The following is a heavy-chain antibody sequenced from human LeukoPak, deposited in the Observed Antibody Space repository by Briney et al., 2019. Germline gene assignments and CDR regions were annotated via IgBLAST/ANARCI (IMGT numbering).Heavy chain of an antibody. CDR1: GFTFSSYG. D-gene: IGHD3-10*01. V-gene: IGHV3-23*01. J-gene: IGHJ4*02. Sequence: GGSLRLSCAASGFTFSSYGMSWVRQAPGKGLEWVSAISGSGGSKYYADSVKGRFTISRDNSKNMLYLQIKSLGAEDTAIYYCAKLDGSGAGSSRPPIDYWGQGSLVTVSS. CDR2: ISGSGGSK. CDR3: AKLDGSGAGSSRPPIDY.